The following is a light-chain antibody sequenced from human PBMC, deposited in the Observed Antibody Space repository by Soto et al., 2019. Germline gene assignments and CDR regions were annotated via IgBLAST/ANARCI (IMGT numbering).Light chain of an antibody. CDR1: SSNIGSNY. CDR2: NNN. V-gene: IGLV1-47*02. CDR3: ATWDDSLSGVV. Sequence: QSVVTQPPSASGTPGQRVTMACFGSSSNIGSNYVYWYQQFPGTAPKLLIYNNNQRPSGVPDRFSGSKSGTSASLAISGLRSEDEADYYCATWDDSLSGVVFGGGTQLTVL. J-gene: IGLJ2*01.